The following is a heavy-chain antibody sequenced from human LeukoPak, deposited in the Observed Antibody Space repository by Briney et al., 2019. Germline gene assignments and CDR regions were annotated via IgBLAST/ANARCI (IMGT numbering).Heavy chain of an antibody. CDR3: ARDRPTYYYDIIGPIDY. CDR1: GGSISSYY. Sequence: SETLSLTCTVSGGSISSYYWSWIRQPPGKGLEWIGYIYYSGSTNYNPSLKSRVIISVDTSKNQFSLKLSSVTAADTAVYYCARDRPTYYYDIIGPIDYWGQGTLVTVSS. D-gene: IGHD3-22*01. V-gene: IGHV4-59*12. J-gene: IGHJ4*02. CDR2: IYYSGST.